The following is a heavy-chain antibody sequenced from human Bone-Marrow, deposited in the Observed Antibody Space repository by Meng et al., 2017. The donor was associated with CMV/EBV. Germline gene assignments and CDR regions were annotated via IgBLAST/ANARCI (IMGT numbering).Heavy chain of an antibody. D-gene: IGHD3-3*01. J-gene: IGHJ4*02. CDR2: IYYSGST. V-gene: IGHV4-61*01. Sequence: SETLSLTCTVSGGSVSSGSYYWSWIRQPPGKGLEWIGYIYYSGSTNYNPSLKSRVTISVDTSKNQFSLKLTSVTAADTALYYCARIPLKFLEPFDYWGQGTLVTVSS. CDR1: GGSVSSGSYY. CDR3: ARIPLKFLEPFDY.